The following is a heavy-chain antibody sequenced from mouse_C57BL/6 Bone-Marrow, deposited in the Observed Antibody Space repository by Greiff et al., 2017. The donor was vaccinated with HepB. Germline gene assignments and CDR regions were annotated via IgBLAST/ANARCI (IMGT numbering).Heavy chain of an antibody. V-gene: IGHV5-9-1*02. CDR3: TREAGVSWFAY. D-gene: IGHD4-1*01. Sequence: EVKVEESGEGLVKPGGSLKLSCAASGFTFSSYAMSWVRQTPEKRLEWVAYISSGGDYIYYADTVKGRFTISRDNARNTLYLQMSSLKSEDTAMYYCTREAGVSWFAYWGQGTLVTVSA. J-gene: IGHJ3*01. CDR2: ISSGGDYI. CDR1: GFTFSSYA.